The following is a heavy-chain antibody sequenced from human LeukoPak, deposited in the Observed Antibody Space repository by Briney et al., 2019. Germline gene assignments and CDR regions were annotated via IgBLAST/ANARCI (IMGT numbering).Heavy chain of an antibody. D-gene: IGHD6-13*01. V-gene: IGHV4-31*03. Sequence: PSETLSLTCTVSGGSISSGGYYWSWIRQHPGKGLEWIGYIYYSGGTYYNPSLKSRVTISVDTSKNQFSLKLSSVTAADTAVYYCARVSDSSSWYVDYWGQGTLVTVSS. CDR2: IYYSGGT. CDR3: ARVSDSSSWYVDY. CDR1: GGSISSGGYY. J-gene: IGHJ4*02.